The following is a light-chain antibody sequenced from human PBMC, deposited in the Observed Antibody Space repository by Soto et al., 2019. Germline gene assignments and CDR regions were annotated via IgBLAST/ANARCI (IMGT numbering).Light chain of an antibody. CDR2: KAT. Sequence: DIQMSQSPSTLSASVGDRVTITFRASQSVRTWLAWFQQKPGKAPKLLIYKATTLESGVPSRFSGSGSGTEFTLTISSLQPDDFATYYCLQDYNYPLTFGGGTKVDIK. CDR3: LQDYNYPLT. V-gene: IGKV1-5*03. J-gene: IGKJ4*01. CDR1: QSVRTW.